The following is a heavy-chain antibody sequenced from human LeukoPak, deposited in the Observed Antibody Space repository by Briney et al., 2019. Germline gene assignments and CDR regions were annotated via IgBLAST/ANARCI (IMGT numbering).Heavy chain of an antibody. CDR1: GYTFTSYG. Sequence: ASVKVSCTASGYTFTSYGISWVRQAPGQGLEWMGWISAYNGNTNYAQKPQGRVTMTTDTSTSTAYMELRSLRSDNTAVYYCARDGDXYRRNDGFDIWGQGTMVTVSS. D-gene: IGHD5-24*01. J-gene: IGHJ3*02. V-gene: IGHV1-18*01. CDR2: ISAYNGNT. CDR3: ARDGDXYRRNDGFDI.